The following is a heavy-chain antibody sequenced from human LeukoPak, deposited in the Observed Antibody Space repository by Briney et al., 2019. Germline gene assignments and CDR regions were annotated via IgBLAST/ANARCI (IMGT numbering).Heavy chain of an antibody. CDR2: IYYSGST. V-gene: IGHV4-39*01. Sequence: PSDTLSLTCTVSGGSVSSSSYYWGWIRRPPGKGLEWIGNIYYSGSTYYNPSLKSRVTISVDTSKNQFSLKLSSVTAADTAVYYCARRCYYDGIGYYSYWGQGTLVTFSS. CDR1: GGSVSSSSYY. CDR3: ARRCYYDGIGYYSY. J-gene: IGHJ4*02. D-gene: IGHD3-22*01.